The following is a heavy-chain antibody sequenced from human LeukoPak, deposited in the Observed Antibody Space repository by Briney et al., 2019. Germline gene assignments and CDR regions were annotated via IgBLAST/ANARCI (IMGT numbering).Heavy chain of an antibody. V-gene: IGHV1-8*01. Sequence: ASVKVSCKASGYTFTSYDINWVRQATGQGLEWMGWMNPNNGNTDYAQNFQGRVTLTRNTSISTAYMELSSLRSEDTAVYYCTRGGPVAGTHKYFQHWGQGTLVTVSS. CDR2: MNPNNGNT. CDR3: TRGGPVAGTHKYFQH. D-gene: IGHD6-19*01. CDR1: GYTFTSYD. J-gene: IGHJ1*01.